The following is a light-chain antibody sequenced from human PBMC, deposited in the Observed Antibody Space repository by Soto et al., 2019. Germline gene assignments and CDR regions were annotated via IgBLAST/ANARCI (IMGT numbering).Light chain of an antibody. CDR1: SSDVGSYNV. V-gene: IGLV2-23*02. J-gene: IGLJ2*01. CDR3: ASFAVVDTVV. Sequence: QSALTQPASVSGSVGQSITISCTGTSSDVGSYNVVSWYQQHPGKAPKLMIYEVTKRPSGVSNRLSGSKSGNTASLTISGLQAEDEADYYCASFAVVDTVVFGGGTKVTVL. CDR2: EVT.